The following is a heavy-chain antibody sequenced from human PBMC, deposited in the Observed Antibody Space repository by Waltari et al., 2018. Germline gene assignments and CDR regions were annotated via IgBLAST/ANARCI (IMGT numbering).Heavy chain of an antibody. CDR1: GFTFINSY. D-gene: IGHD3-3*01. Sequence: EVQLVESGGGLVQPGGSLRLSCIGSGFTFINSYMFWVRQAPGKGLEWVSSINPTGGSTWYMDSVKGRFTISKETAKNTLYLQMDSLRADDTAVYYCARSRGVIVGPDYWGQGVLVTVSS. J-gene: IGHJ4*02. V-gene: IGHV3-74*02. CDR3: ARSRGVIVGPDY. CDR2: INPTGGST.